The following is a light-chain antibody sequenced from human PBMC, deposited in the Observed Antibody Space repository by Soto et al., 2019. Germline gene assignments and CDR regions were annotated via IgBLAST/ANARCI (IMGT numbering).Light chain of an antibody. Sequence: IQLTQSPSSLSASVGDRVTITCRAGQGISSYLAWYQQKPGKAPKLLIYAASTLQSGVPSRFSGSGSGTDFTLTISSLQPEDFATYYCQRYTFGQGTKLEIK. CDR2: AAS. V-gene: IGKV1-9*01. CDR1: QGISSY. J-gene: IGKJ2*01. CDR3: QRYT.